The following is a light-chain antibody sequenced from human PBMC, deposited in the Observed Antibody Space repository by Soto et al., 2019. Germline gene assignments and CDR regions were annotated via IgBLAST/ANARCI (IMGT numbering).Light chain of an antibody. J-gene: IGKJ3*01. V-gene: IGKV3-20*01. Sequence: EIVLTQSPGTLSLSPGERATLSCRASQSVNSNYLAWYQQKAGQAPRILIYGASSRATGIQDRFSGSGSGTGFTLTIIRLEPEYFAVYDCQQYVSSFTFGPGTKVDIK. CDR3: QQYVSSFT. CDR2: GAS. CDR1: QSVNSNY.